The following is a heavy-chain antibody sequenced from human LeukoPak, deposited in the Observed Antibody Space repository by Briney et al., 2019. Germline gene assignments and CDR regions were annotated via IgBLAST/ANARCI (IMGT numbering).Heavy chain of an antibody. J-gene: IGHJ4*02. V-gene: IGHV3-23*01. Sequence: GGSLRLSCAASGFTSSNYGMIWVRQAPGKGLEWVSAISGSGGTRNYADSVKGRFTISRDKSQNTLYLQMSSLRAEDTAVYYCAKIISPPWGGIDHWGQGTLVTVSS. CDR1: GFTSSNYG. CDR2: ISGSGGTR. CDR3: AKIISPPWGGIDH. D-gene: IGHD3-16*01.